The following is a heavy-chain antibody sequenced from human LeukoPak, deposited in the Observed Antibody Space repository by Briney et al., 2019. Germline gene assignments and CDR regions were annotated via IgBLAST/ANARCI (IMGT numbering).Heavy chain of an antibody. CDR3: AREVSRYCSGGSCYHLNWFDP. CDR1: GYTFTSYA. D-gene: IGHD2-15*01. J-gene: IGHJ5*02. CDR2: INTNTGNP. V-gene: IGHV7-4-1*02. Sequence: ASVKVSFKASGYTFTSYAMNWVRQAPGQGLEWMGWINTNTGNPTYAQGFTGRFVFSLDTSVSTAYLQISSLKAEDTAVYYCAREVSRYCSGGSCYHLNWFDPWGQGTLVTVSS.